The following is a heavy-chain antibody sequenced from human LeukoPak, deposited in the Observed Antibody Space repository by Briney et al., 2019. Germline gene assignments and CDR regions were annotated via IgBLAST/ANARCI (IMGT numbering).Heavy chain of an antibody. V-gene: IGHV3-30*18. Sequence: GGSLRLSCAASGFTFSTYGIHWVRQAPGKGLEWVAVISYDGSNKYYADSVKGRFTISRDNSKNTLYLQMNSLRAEDTAVYYCAKDLSSSWYDAHDYWGQGTLVTVSS. CDR2: ISYDGSNK. CDR1: GFTFSTYG. D-gene: IGHD6-13*01. CDR3: AKDLSSSWYDAHDY. J-gene: IGHJ4*02.